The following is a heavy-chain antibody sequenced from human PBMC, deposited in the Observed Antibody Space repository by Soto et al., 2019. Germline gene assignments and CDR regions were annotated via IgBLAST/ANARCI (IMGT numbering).Heavy chain of an antibody. CDR1: GGTFSSYA. CDR2: IIPIFGTA. D-gene: IGHD3-10*01. Sequence: SVKVSCKASGGTFSSYAISWVRQAPGQGLEWMGGIIPIFGTANYAQKFQGRVTITADESTGTAYMELSGLRSEDTAVYYCARDTSSMANYYYYGMDVWGQGTTVTVSS. V-gene: IGHV1-69*13. CDR3: ARDTSSMANYYYYGMDV. J-gene: IGHJ6*02.